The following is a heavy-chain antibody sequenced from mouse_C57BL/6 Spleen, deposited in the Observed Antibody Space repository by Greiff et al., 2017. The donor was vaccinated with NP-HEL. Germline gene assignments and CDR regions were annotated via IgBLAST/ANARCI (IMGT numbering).Heavy chain of an antibody. Sequence: EVQGVESGGGLVKPGGSLKLSCAASGFTFSSYTMSWVRQTPEKRLEWVATISGGGGNTYYPDSVKGRFSISRDNAKNTLYLQMSSLRSEDTALYYCARQDYYGLFDYWGQGTTLTVSS. CDR1: GFTFSSYT. J-gene: IGHJ2*01. D-gene: IGHD1-1*01. CDR3: ARQDYYGLFDY. V-gene: IGHV5-9*01. CDR2: ISGGGGNT.